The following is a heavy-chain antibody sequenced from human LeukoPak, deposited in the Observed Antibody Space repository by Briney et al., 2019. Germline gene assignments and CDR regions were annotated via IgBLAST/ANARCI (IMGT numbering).Heavy chain of an antibody. Sequence: ASVKVSCKASGGTFSSYTISWVRQAPGQGLEWMGGIIPIFGTANYAQKFQGRVTITADESTSTAYMELSSLRSEDTAVYYCARGYDSSDKSMVDYYYYYMDVWGKGTTVTISS. V-gene: IGHV1-69*13. D-gene: IGHD3-22*01. CDR1: GGTFSSYT. J-gene: IGHJ6*03. CDR2: IIPIFGTA. CDR3: ARGYDSSDKSMVDYYYYYMDV.